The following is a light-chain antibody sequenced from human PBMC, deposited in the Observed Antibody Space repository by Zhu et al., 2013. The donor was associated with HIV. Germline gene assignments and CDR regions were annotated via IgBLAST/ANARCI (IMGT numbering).Light chain of an antibody. Sequence: QSVLTQPPSVSAAPGQKVTISCSGSSSNIGRNFVSWYQQLPGAAPKLLIYDNSQRPSGIPDRFSGSKSGTSATLSITGLQTGDEADYYCGTWDTSLSAGVFGTGTKVTVL. CDR1: SSNIGRNF. CDR2: DNS. V-gene: IGLV1-51*01. CDR3: GTWDTSLSAGV. J-gene: IGLJ1*01.